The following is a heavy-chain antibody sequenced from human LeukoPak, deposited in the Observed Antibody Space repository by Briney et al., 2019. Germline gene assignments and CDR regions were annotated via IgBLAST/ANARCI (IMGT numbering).Heavy chain of an antibody. Sequence: ASVTVSRMACGYTFTGYYMHWVRPAPGQGLEWMGRINPNSGGTNYAQKFQGRVTMTRDTSISTAYMALSRLRSDDTAVYYCARDRGYSYGRYYFDYWGQGTLVTVSS. V-gene: IGHV1-2*06. CDR3: ARDRGYSYGRYYFDY. D-gene: IGHD5-18*01. CDR2: INPNSGGT. CDR1: GYTFTGYY. J-gene: IGHJ4*02.